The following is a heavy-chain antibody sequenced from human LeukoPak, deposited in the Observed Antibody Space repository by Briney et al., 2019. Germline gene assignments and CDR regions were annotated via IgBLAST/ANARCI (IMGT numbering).Heavy chain of an antibody. D-gene: IGHD3-22*01. V-gene: IGHV4-4*02. J-gene: IGHJ4*02. CDR3: AGLVGRYSSGLYYYYFDY. CDR1: GDSINSLDL. CDR2: MYLSGTT. Sequence: SGTLSLTCTVSGDSINSLDLWSWVRQPPGKGLEWIGEMYLSGTTHSNPSVKSRVTISIDKSKNQFFLNLSSVTAADTAVYYCAGLVGRYSSGLYYYYFDYWGQVTLVTVSS.